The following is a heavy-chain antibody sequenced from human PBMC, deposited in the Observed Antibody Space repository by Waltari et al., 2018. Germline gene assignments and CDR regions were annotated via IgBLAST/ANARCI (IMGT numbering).Heavy chain of an antibody. D-gene: IGHD6-19*01. Sequence: QVQLVESGGGVVQPGRSLRLSCAASGFTFSSYGMHWVRQAPGKGREWGAVIWYDGRNKDYADSVKGRFTISRDNSKNTLYLQMNSLRAEDTAVYYCARQGIAVAGTIDYWGQGTLVTVSS. CDR1: GFTFSSYG. V-gene: IGHV3-33*01. J-gene: IGHJ4*02. CDR2: IWYDGRNK. CDR3: ARQGIAVAGTIDY.